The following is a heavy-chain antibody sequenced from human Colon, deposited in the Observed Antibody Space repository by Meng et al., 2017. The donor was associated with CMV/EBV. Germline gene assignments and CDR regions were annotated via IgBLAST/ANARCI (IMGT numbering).Heavy chain of an antibody. V-gene: IGHV3-21*01. CDR3: ARERGYSYGYADY. CDR1: GFIFSSYS. Sequence: EVQLVESGGGLVKPGASLGLSFAASGFIFSSYSMNWVRQAPGMGLEWVSSISSSSSYMYYSDSVKGRFTISRDNAKNSLYLQVNILRAEDTAVYYCARERGYSYGYADYWGQGTLVTVSS. J-gene: IGHJ4*02. CDR2: ISSSSSYM. D-gene: IGHD5-18*01.